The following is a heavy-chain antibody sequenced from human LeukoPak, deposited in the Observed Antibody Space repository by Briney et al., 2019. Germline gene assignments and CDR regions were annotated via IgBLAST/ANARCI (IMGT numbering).Heavy chain of an antibody. CDR2: IYYSGST. V-gene: IGHV4-59*01. CDR3: ARFPNLYDILTGPVPP. CDR1: GGSISSYY. D-gene: IGHD3-9*01. J-gene: IGHJ4*02. Sequence: PSETLSLTCTVSGGSISSYYWSWIRQPPGKGLEWIGYIYYSGSTNYNPSLKSRVTISVDTSKNQFSLKLSSVTAADTAVYYCARFPNLYDILTGPVPPWGQGTLVTVSS.